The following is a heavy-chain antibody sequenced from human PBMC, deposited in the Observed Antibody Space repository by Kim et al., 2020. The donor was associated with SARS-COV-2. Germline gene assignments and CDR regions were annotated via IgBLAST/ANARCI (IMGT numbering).Heavy chain of an antibody. V-gene: IGHV1-2*02. Sequence: ASVKVSCKTSGYTFTGYYMHWVRQAPGQGLEWMGWMNPNSGATYYAQKFQGRVTMTRDTSIGTAYMDLSRLTSDDTAFYYCATGSGYSSTWCPFDYWGQGTLVTVSS. J-gene: IGHJ4*02. CDR3: ATGSGYSSTWCPFDY. D-gene: IGHD6-13*01. CDR1: GYTFTGYY. CDR2: MNPNSGAT.